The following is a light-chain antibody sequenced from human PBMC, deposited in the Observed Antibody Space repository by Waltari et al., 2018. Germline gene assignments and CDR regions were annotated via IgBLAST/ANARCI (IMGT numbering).Light chain of an antibody. V-gene: IGKV4-1*01. Sequence: DIVMTQSPDSLAVSLGEMATPNCNPSQNILYNSNNKYYLGWYQQKPGQPPRLLIYWASARESGVPDRFVGSGSGTDFTLTITSLQPEDFATYYCQQSYTMGYTFGQGTKLEIK. CDR2: WAS. J-gene: IGKJ2*01. CDR3: QQSYTMGYT. CDR1: QNILYNSNNKYY.